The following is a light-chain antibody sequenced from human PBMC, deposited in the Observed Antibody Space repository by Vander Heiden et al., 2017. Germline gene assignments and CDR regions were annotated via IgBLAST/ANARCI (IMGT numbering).Light chain of an antibody. CDR3: MQALQTPP. J-gene: IGKJ2*01. CDR2: LGS. CDR1: QSLLHSNGYNY. V-gene: IGKV2-28*01. Sequence: DIVMTQSPLSLPVTPGEPASISCRSSQSLLHSNGYNYLDWYLQKPGQSPQLLIYLGSNRASGVPDRLSGSGAGTDFTLKISRGEAEDVGVYYGMQALQTPPFGQGTKLEIK.